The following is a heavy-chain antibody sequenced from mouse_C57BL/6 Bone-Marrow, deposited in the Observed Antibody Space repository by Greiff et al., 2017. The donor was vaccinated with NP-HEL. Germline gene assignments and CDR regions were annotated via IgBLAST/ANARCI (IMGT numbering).Heavy chain of an antibody. V-gene: IGHV14-4*01. CDR1: GFNIKDDY. D-gene: IGHD3-2*02. CDR2: IDPENGDT. CDR3: TTRQATGAMDY. J-gene: IGHJ4*01. Sequence: EVQLVESGAELVRPGASVKLSCTASGFNIKDDYMHWVKQRPEQGLEWIGWIDPENGDTEYASKFQGKATITADTSSNTAYLQLSSLTSEDTAVYYCTTRQATGAMDYWGQGTSVTVSS.